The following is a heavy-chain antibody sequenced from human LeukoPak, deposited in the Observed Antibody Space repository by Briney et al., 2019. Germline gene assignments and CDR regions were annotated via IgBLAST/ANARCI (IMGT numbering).Heavy chain of an antibody. CDR1: GYTFTSYG. CDR2: ISAYNGNT. D-gene: IGHD2-15*01. V-gene: IGHV1-18*04. J-gene: IGHJ4*02. CDR3: ATDHCSGGSCYPY. Sequence: ASVKVSCKASGYTFTSYGISWVRQAPGHRVEWMGWISAYNGNTNYEQKLQGRGTMTTDTSTSTAYMELRSLRSDDTAVYYCATDHCSGGSCYPYWGQGTLVTVSS.